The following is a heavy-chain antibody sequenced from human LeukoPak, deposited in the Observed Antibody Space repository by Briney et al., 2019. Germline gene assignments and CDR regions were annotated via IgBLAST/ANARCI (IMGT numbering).Heavy chain of an antibody. CDR2: ISSSSSYI. Sequence: GGSLRLSCAASGFTFSSYSMNWVRQAPGKGLEWVSSISSSSSYIYYADSVKGRFTISRDNAKNSLYLQMNSLRAEDTAVYYCARAVDTAMVRKGYDYWGQGTLVTVSS. D-gene: IGHD5-18*01. V-gene: IGHV3-21*01. CDR1: GFTFSSYS. J-gene: IGHJ4*02. CDR3: ARAVDTAMVRKGYDY.